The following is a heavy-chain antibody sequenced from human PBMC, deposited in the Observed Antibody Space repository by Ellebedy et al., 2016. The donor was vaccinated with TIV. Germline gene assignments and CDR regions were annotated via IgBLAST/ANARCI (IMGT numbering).Heavy chain of an antibody. V-gene: IGHV3-7*01. CDR3: ASSSTRGKVNY. J-gene: IGHJ4*02. CDR1: GFTFSSYW. D-gene: IGHD2-2*01. CDR2: IKQDGGEK. Sequence: GESLKISXAGSGFTFSSYWMSWVRQAPGKGLEWVANIKQDGGEKYYVDSVKGRFTISRDNAKNSLYLQMNSLRAEDTAVYYCASSSTRGKVNYWGQGTLVTVSS.